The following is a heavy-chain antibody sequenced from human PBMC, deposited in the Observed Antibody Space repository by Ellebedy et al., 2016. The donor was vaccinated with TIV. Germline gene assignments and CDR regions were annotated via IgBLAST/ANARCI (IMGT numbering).Heavy chain of an antibody. CDR1: GLAFTNAW. D-gene: IGHD4-11*01. J-gene: IGHJ6*02. CDR2: IKSKRNCGTT. Sequence: PGGSLRLSCAASGLAFTNAWMNWIRQAPGKGLEWVGHIKSKRNCGTTDYAAPVKGRFNISRDDSKDTVYLEMNSLKTEDTAVYYCTSDEISNYRYYYYGMDVWGQGTTVTVSS. V-gene: IGHV3-15*07. CDR3: TSDEISNYRYYYYGMDV.